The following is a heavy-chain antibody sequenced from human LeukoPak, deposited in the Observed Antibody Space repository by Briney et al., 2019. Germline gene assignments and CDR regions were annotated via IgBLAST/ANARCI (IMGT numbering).Heavy chain of an antibody. CDR2: ISSSGSTI. CDR1: GMTFSNYW. Sequence: GGSLRLSCAASGMTFSNYWMSWVRQAPGKGLEWVSYISSSGSTIYYADSVKGRFTISRDNSKNTLYLQMNSLRAEDTAVYYCAREDTYYYNSSTYPGYFDFWGQGTLVTVSS. V-gene: IGHV3-48*01. J-gene: IGHJ4*02. CDR3: AREDTYYYNSSTYPGYFDF. D-gene: IGHD3-22*01.